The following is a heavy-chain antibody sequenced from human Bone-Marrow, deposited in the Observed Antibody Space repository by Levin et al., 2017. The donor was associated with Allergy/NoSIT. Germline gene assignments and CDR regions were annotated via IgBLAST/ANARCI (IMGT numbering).Heavy chain of an antibody. CDR1: GGSMSPYY. V-gene: IGHV4-59*01. CDR3: ARARDSYGYLPLDY. D-gene: IGHD5-18*01. J-gene: IGHJ4*02. CDR2: IFHSGST. Sequence: SETLSLTCSVSGGSMSPYYWSWIRQTPGWGLEWIGYIFHSGSTSYNPSLEGRVTISIDKSRTQFSLKLSSVTAADTALYFCARARDSYGYLPLDYWGQGTLAIVST.